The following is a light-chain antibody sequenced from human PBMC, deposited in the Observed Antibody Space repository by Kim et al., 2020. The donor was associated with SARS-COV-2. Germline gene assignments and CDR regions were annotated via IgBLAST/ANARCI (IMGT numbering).Light chain of an antibody. J-gene: IGKJ1*01. V-gene: IGKV1-5*01. CDR1: QSISSW. CDR2: DAS. Sequence: DIQMTQSPSTLSASVGDRVTITCRASQSISSWLAWYQQKPGKAPKVLIYDASSLESGVPSRFSGSGSGTEFTLTISSLQPDDFATYYCQQYRTYSPITFGQGTKVDIK. CDR3: QQYRTYSPIT.